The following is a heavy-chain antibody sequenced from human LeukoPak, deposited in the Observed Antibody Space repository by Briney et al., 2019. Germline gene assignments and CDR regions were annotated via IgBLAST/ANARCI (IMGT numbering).Heavy chain of an antibody. CDR2: IWYDGSNK. V-gene: IGHV3-33*06. Sequence: GGSLRLSCAASGFTFSSYGMHWVRQAPGKGLEWVAVIWYDGSNKYYADSVKGRFTISRDNSKNTLYLQMNSLRAEDTAVYYCAKGYQTYYYDSSGYYYGYYYYGMDVWGQGTTVTVSS. D-gene: IGHD3-22*01. CDR3: AKGYQTYYYDSSGYYYGYYYYGMDV. J-gene: IGHJ6*02. CDR1: GFTFSSYG.